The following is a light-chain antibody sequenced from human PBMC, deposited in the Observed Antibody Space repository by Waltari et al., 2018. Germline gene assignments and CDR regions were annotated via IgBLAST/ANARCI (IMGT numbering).Light chain of an antibody. CDR3: QQYGGSSWT. Sequence: IVLTQSPDTLSLSPGERATLSCRASQSISSGYLAWYQQRPGQAPRLLIYTISSRASGIPDRFSGSGSGTDFTVTISRLEPEDFAVYYCQQYGGSSWTFGQGTKVEVK. J-gene: IGKJ1*01. CDR1: QSISSGY. CDR2: TIS. V-gene: IGKV3-20*01.